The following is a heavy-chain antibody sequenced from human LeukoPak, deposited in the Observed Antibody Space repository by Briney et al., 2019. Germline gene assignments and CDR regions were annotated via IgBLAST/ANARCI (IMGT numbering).Heavy chain of an antibody. D-gene: IGHD6-19*01. CDR2: IYYSGST. CDR3: ARGYSSGWSWDY. J-gene: IGHJ4*02. CDR1: GGSISSGGYY. Sequence: SETLSLTCTVSGGSISSGGYYWSWIRQHPGKGLEWIGYIYYSGSTYYNPSLKSRVTISVDTSKSQFSLKLGSVTAADTAVYYCARGYSSGWSWDYWGQGTLVTVSS. V-gene: IGHV4-31*03.